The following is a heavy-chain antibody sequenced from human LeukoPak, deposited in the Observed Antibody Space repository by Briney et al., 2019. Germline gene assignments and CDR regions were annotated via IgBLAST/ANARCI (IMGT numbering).Heavy chain of an antibody. Sequence: GSLRLSCAASGFTFSSYGMHWVRQAPGKGLEWVAFIRYDGSNKYYADSVKGRFTISRDNSKNTLYLQMNSLRAEDTAVYYCAKRGEYCSSTSCFDYWGQGTLVTVSS. V-gene: IGHV3-30*02. CDR1: GFTFSSYG. J-gene: IGHJ4*02. D-gene: IGHD2-2*01. CDR2: IRYDGSNK. CDR3: AKRGEYCSSTSCFDY.